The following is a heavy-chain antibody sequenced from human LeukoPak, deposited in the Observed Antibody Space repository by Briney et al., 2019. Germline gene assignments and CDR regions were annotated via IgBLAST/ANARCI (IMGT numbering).Heavy chain of an antibody. CDR2: RSSTGIT. J-gene: IGHJ4*02. CDR1: GGSISISNYF. CDR3: AFSGWFWGAFDY. D-gene: IGHD6-19*01. Sequence: PSGTLSLTCSVSGGSISISNYFWGWIRQPPGKGLEWIASRSSTGITHYHSSLESRISVSVETSKSQFSLRLTSLTAADTAVYYCAFSGWFWGAFDYWGQGILVTVSS. V-gene: IGHV4-39*01.